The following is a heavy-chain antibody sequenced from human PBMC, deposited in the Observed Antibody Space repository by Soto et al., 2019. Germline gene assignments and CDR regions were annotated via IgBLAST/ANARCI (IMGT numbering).Heavy chain of an antibody. Sequence: EVQLVETGGGLIQPGWSLRLSCAASGFTVSSNYMSWVRQAPGKGLEWVSVIYSGGSTYYADSVKGRFTISRDNYKNTLYLQMNSLRAEDTAVYYCAGPSSGWSAHTGPGYFDLWGRGTLVTVSS. V-gene: IGHV3-53*02. CDR1: GFTVSSNY. J-gene: IGHJ2*01. D-gene: IGHD6-19*01. CDR3: AGPSSGWSAHTGPGYFDL. CDR2: IYSGGST.